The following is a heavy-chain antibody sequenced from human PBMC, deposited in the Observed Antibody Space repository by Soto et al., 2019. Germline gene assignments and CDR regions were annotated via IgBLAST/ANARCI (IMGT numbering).Heavy chain of an antibody. CDR3: ARDRPDVEPPVYQTMFDY. CDR2: INGDGSST. V-gene: IGHV3-74*01. Sequence: EVQLVEFGGGLVQPGGSLRLSCAASGFSLSSHWMHWVRHAPGKGLVWVSRINGDGSSTAYADSVRGRFTMFRDNSKNTLYLQMNSLTAEDTGVYHCARDRPDVEPPVYQTMFDYRGQGTVVTGSS. J-gene: IGHJ4*02. D-gene: IGHD1-1*01. CDR1: GFSLSSHW.